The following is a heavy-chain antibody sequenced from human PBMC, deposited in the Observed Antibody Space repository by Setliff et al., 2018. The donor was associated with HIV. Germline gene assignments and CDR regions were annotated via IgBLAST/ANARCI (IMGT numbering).Heavy chain of an antibody. CDR2: ITPYNNNT. CDR3: ARLIKHYDFWSGYYGAYYFYMDV. V-gene: IGHV1-18*01. D-gene: IGHD3-3*01. Sequence: ASVKVSCKASGYTFSTYGISWVRQAPGQGLEWMGWITPYNNNTQYTQHLQGRVTMTTDTYTSTAYMDLRSLRSDDTAVYYCARLIKHYDFWSGYYGAYYFYMDVWGTGTTVTVSS. CDR1: GYTFSTYG. J-gene: IGHJ6*03.